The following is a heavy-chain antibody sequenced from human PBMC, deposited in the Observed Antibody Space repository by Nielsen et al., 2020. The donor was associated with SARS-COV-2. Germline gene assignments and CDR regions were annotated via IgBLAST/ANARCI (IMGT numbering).Heavy chain of an antibody. J-gene: IGHJ3*02. Sequence: TLSLTCTVSGDSINSGPYFWSWIRQYPGKGLEWIGYIYYSGSTYYNPSLKSRVTISVDTSKNQFSLKLSSVTAADTAVYYCARVRITMIVVVDAFDIWGQGTMVTVSS. V-gene: IGHV4-31*03. CDR3: ARVRITMIVVVDAFDI. D-gene: IGHD3-22*01. CDR1: GDSINSGPYF. CDR2: IYYSGST.